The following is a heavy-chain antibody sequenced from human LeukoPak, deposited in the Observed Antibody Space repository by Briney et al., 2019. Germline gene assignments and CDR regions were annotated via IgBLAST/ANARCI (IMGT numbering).Heavy chain of an antibody. CDR1: GDSISSGDYY. J-gene: IGHJ3*02. D-gene: IGHD3-22*01. Sequence: SQTLSLTCTVSGDSISSGDYYWSWIRQPAGKGLEWIGRISSSGSTNYNPSLKSRVTISVDTSKNQFSLKLSSVTAADTAVYFCARGPYSYDSSGAFDIWGQGSMVTVSS. V-gene: IGHV4-61*02. CDR2: ISSSGST. CDR3: ARGPYSYDSSGAFDI.